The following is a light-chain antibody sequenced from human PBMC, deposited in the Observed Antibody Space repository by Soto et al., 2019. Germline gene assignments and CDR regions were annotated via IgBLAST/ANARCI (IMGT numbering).Light chain of an antibody. Sequence: IVFTQSPATPSLSPGKRATLSCRASQNISSYLIWYQQKPGQAPRLLIYGASTRATGIPATFIGSGSGTEFTLTISSLQSEDFAVYYCLQFDKWPRRLTFGQGTKVDIK. CDR1: QNISSY. V-gene: IGKV3-15*01. J-gene: IGKJ4*01. CDR2: GAS. CDR3: LQFDKWPRRLT.